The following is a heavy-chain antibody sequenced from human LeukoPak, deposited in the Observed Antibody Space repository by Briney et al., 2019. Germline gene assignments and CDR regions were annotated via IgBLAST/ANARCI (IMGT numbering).Heavy chain of an antibody. V-gene: IGHV4-59*11. CDR2: SYYGGST. CDR1: GDSLSGPY. Sequence: SETLSLTCGVHGDSLSGPYWSWIRQTPGKGLEWIGNSYYGGSTNYSPSFKGRVTISGDTSRNHFSLKLTSVTSADTALYFCARYDARSSCFDFWGQGTLVTVSS. J-gene: IGHJ4*02. D-gene: IGHD6-19*01. CDR3: ARYDARSSCFDF.